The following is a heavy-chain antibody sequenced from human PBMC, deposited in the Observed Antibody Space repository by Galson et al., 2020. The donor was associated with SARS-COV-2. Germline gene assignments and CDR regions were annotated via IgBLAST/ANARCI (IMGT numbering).Heavy chain of an antibody. J-gene: IGHJ4*02. D-gene: IGHD2-2*01. Sequence: ASVKVSCKAFGYTFNSYGVNWVRRAPGQGLEWMGWISVYSGNTNYAQKFQGRVTMTADTSTSTAYMELRSLRSDDTSMYYCARDRVVAAGTPGEYWGQGTQVTVYS. CDR2: ISVYSGNT. CDR3: ARDRVVAAGTPGEY. CDR1: GYTFNSYG. V-gene: IGHV1-18*01.